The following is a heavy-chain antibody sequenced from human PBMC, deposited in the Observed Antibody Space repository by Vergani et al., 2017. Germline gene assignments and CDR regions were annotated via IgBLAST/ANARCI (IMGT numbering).Heavy chain of an antibody. CDR2: INSDGSST. D-gene: IGHD3-22*01. V-gene: IGHV3-74*01. CDR3: ARTYYYDSSGYYEAAFDI. Sequence: EVQLVESGGGLVQPGGSLRLSCAASGFTFSSYWMHWVRQAPGKGLVWVSRINSDGSSTSYADSVKGRFTIARDNAKNTLYLQMNSLRAEDTAVYYCARTYYYDSSGYYEAAFDIWGQGTMVTVSS. CDR1: GFTFSSYW. J-gene: IGHJ3*02.